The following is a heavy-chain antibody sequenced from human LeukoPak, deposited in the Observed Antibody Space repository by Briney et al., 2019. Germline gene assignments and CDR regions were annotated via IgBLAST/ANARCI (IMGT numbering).Heavy chain of an antibody. CDR1: GFTFSGSA. CDR2: IRSKANSYAT. CDR3: TRHNYYGSGSYYNGDY. J-gene: IGHJ4*02. V-gene: IGHV3-73*01. Sequence: PGGSLRLSCAASGFTFSGSAMHWVRQASGKGLEWVGRIRSKANSYATAYAASVKGRFTISRDDSKNTAYLQMNSLKTEDTAVYYCTRHNYYGSGSYYNGDYWGQGTLLTVSS. D-gene: IGHD3-10*01.